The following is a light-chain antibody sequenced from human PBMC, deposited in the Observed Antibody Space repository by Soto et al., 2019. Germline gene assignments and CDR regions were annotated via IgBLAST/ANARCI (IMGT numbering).Light chain of an antibody. CDR1: QSISSF. J-gene: IGKJ1*01. CDR2: AAS. V-gene: IGKV1-39*01. Sequence: DIQMTQSPSSLSASVGDRVTITCRASQSISSFLNWYQQKPGKAPRLLIYAASSLLSGVPSRFIASGSGTDFTLTISSLQPEDFASYYCQQSYSTPETFGQGTKAEIK. CDR3: QQSYSTPET.